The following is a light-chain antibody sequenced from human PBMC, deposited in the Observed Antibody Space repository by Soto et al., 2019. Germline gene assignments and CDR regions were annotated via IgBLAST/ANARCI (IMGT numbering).Light chain of an antibody. V-gene: IGKV4-1*01. Sequence: DIVMTQSPDSLAVSLGERATINCKSSQSVSYSSNKKNYLAWYQRKPGQPPKLLIYWASTRESGVPDRFSGSGSGTDFTLTISSLQAEDVAVYYCQQYYSIPLTFGGGTKVEIK. CDR2: WAS. CDR3: QQYYSIPLT. CDR1: QSVSYSSNKKNY. J-gene: IGKJ4*01.